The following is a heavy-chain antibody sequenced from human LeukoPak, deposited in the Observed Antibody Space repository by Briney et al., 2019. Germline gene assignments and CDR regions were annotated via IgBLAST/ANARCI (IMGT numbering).Heavy chain of an antibody. CDR2: VSSSSSYI. V-gene: IGHV3-21*01. CDR1: GFTFSSYS. D-gene: IGHD3-16*02. Sequence: TGGSLRLSCAASGFTFSSYSMNWVRQAPGKGLEWVSSVSSSSSYIYYADSVKGRFTISRDNAKNSLYLQMNSLRAEDTAVYYCARDGAMITFGGVIANYFDYWGQGTLVTVSS. CDR3: ARDGAMITFGGVIANYFDY. J-gene: IGHJ4*02.